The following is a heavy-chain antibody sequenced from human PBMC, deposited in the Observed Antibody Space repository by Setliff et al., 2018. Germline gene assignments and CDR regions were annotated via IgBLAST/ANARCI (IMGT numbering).Heavy chain of an antibody. CDR1: GYTFTSYD. J-gene: IGHJ4*02. Sequence: GASVKVSCKASGYTFTSYDINWMRQASGQGLEWMGWMNPNSGNTGSTQKFQGRVTMTRNTSTSTAYMELSRLTSEDTAVYFCARGWAALGIIGYWGQGTRVTVS. V-gene: IGHV1-8*02. CDR2: MNPNSGNT. D-gene: IGHD7-27*01. CDR3: ARGWAALGIIGY.